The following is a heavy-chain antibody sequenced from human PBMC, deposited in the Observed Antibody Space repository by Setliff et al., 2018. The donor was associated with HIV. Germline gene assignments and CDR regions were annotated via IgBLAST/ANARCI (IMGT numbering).Heavy chain of an antibody. CDR2: INHGGDT. CDR1: GQSISGYY. V-gene: IGHV4-34*01. J-gene: IGHJ5*02. D-gene: IGHD3-22*01. CDR3: ASRIYYYDSNNFLREEGFDP. Sequence: PSETLSLTCAVYGQSISGYYWCWIRQTPGKGLEWIGEINHGGDTNYNPSLKSRVTISEGSSYNHFSLKLSSVTAADTGVYYCASRIYYYDSNNFLREEGFDPWGQGTPVTVSS.